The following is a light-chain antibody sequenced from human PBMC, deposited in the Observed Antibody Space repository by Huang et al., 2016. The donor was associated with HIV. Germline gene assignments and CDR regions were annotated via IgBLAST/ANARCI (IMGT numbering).Light chain of an antibody. CDR1: QGVSNN. V-gene: IGKV3D-15*01. J-gene: IGKJ1*01. CDR2: GAS. CDR3: QHYNNWPPWT. Sequence: EIVMTQSPATLSASPGERATLSCRASQGVSNNIAWYQQKPGQTPRLLIHGASTRATGIAAKFSGRGSGTDFTLTITSLQPEDSAVYYCQHYNNWPPWTFGPGTQVEI.